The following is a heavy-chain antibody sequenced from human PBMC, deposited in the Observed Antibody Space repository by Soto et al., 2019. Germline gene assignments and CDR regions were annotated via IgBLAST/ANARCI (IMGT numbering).Heavy chain of an antibody. CDR1: GGSISSSSYY. J-gene: IGHJ5*02. Sequence: SETLSLPCTVSGGSISSSSYYWGWIRQPPGKGLEWIGSIYYSGSTYYNPSLKSRVTISVDTSKNQFSLKLSSVTAADTAVYYCARQVVAATPDWFDPWGQGTLVTVSS. CDR3: ARQVVAATPDWFDP. CDR2: IYYSGST. V-gene: IGHV4-39*01. D-gene: IGHD2-15*01.